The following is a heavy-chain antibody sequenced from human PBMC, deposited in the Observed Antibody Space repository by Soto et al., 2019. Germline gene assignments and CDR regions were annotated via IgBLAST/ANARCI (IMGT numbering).Heavy chain of an antibody. J-gene: IGHJ3*02. D-gene: IGHD1-26*01. V-gene: IGHV3-30*18. CDR3: AKAWTLVGATTDAFDI. CDR2: ISYDGSNK. Sequence: SLRLSCAASGFTFSSYGMHCVRQAPGKGLEWVAVISYDGSNKYYADSVKGRFTISRDNSKNTLYLQMNSLRAEDTAVYYCAKAWTLVGATTDAFDIWGQGTMVTVSS. CDR1: GFTFSSYG.